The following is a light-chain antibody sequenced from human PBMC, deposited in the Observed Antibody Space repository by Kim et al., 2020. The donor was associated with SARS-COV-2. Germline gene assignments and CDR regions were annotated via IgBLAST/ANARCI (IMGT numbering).Light chain of an antibody. CDR2: DAS. V-gene: IGKV1-33*01. J-gene: IGKJ5*01. CDR3: QQDYNLPIT. Sequence: ASVGDRVTITCRASQDISNVVSWYQQTPGKAPKVLIYDASNLQRGVPSRFSGSGSGTDFTFTISSLQPEDIATYYCQQDYNLPITFGQGTRLEIK. CDR1: QDISNV.